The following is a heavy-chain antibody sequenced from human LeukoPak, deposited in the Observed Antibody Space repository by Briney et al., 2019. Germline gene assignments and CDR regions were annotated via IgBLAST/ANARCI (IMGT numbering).Heavy chain of an antibody. Sequence: GGSLRLSCAASGFTFSSYAMHWVRQAPGKGLEHVSAISSNGGSTYYANSVKGRFTISRDNSKNTLYLQMGSLRAEDMAVYYCARDLYSSGWAVDYWGQGTLVTVSS. J-gene: IGHJ4*02. CDR3: ARDLYSSGWAVDY. D-gene: IGHD6-19*01. CDR1: GFTFSSYA. V-gene: IGHV3-64*01. CDR2: ISSNGGST.